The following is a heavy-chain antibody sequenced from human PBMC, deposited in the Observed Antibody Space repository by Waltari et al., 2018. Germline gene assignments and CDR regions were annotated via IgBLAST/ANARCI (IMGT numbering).Heavy chain of an antibody. CDR3: ARIPYYYDKAPLDS. J-gene: IGHJ4*02. D-gene: IGHD3-16*01. V-gene: IGHV1-69*18. CDR2: IIPCFGSP. CDR1: GGTFSSYG. Sequence: QVQLVQSGAEVKKPGSSVKVSCKASGGTFSSYGISWVRQAPGQRLAWMGKIIPCFGSPDYAENCQGRVTITADESTTTTYLELSSLTSEDTAVYYCARIPYYYDKAPLDSWGQGTLVTVSP.